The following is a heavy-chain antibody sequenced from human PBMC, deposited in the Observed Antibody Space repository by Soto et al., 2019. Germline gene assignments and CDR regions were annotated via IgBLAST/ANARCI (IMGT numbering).Heavy chain of an antibody. CDR2: IYPGDSDT. J-gene: IGHJ2*01. V-gene: IGHV5-51*01. CDR3: ARRTQGFDF. CDR1: GYRFTIDW. Sequence: GESLKISCKSSGYRFTIDWIAWVRQMPGKGLEWMGIIYPGDSDTTYSPSFQGRVTISVDKSISTAYLQWSSLKASDTAMYFCARRTQGFDFWGRGTLVTVSS.